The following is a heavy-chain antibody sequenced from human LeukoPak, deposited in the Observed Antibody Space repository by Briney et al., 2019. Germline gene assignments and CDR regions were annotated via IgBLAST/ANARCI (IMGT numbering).Heavy chain of an antibody. CDR2: ISSSSSYI. Sequence: GGSLRLSCAASGFTFSSYSMNWVRQAPGKGLEWVSSISSSSSYIYYADSVKGRFTISRDNAKNSLYLQMNSLRAEDTAVYHCARGVGPYSSSSYGMDVWGQGTTVTVSS. CDR3: ARGVGPYSSSSYGMDV. V-gene: IGHV3-21*01. CDR1: GFTFSSYS. D-gene: IGHD6-13*01. J-gene: IGHJ6*02.